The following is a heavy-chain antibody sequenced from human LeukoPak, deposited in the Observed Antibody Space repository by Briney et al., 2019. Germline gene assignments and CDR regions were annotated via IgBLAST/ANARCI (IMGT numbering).Heavy chain of an antibody. CDR2: ISYDGSNK. J-gene: IGHJ4*02. V-gene: IGHV3-30-3*01. D-gene: IGHD1-26*01. Sequence: PGGSLRLSCAASGFTFSSYAMHWVRQAPGKGLEWLAVISYDGSNKYYADSVKGRFTISRDNSKNTLYLQMNSLRAEDTAVYYCARPYSGSYFPQIDYWGQGTLVTVSS. CDR3: ARPYSGSYFPQIDY. CDR1: GFTFSSYA.